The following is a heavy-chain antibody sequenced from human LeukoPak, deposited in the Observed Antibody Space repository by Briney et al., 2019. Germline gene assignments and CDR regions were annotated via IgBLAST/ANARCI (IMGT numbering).Heavy chain of an antibody. Sequence: ASVKVSCKASGGTFSSYAISWVRQAPGQGLEWMGRIIPILGIANYAQKFQGRVTITADKSTSTAYMELSSLRSEDTAVYYCARATALVGATHYYGMDVWGQGTTVTVSS. CDR2: IIPILGIA. J-gene: IGHJ6*02. V-gene: IGHV1-69*04. CDR3: ARATALVGATHYYGMDV. D-gene: IGHD1-26*01. CDR1: GGTFSSYA.